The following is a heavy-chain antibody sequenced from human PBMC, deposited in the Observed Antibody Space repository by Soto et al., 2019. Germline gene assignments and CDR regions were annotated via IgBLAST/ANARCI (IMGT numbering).Heavy chain of an antibody. V-gene: IGHV4-34*01. J-gene: IGHJ6*02. CDR3: ARGRQYGSGGYYNPLPLSRSYYYGMDV. CDR1: GGSFSGYY. D-gene: IGHD3-10*01. Sequence: QVQLQQWGAGLLKPSETLSLTCAVYGGSFSGYYWSWIRQPPGKGLEWIGEINHSGSTNYNPSLRSRVTMAVDRSKYQFSRKRSAVTAADSAVYYCARGRQYGSGGYYNPLPLSRSYYYGMDVWGQGTPVTVSS. CDR2: INHSGST.